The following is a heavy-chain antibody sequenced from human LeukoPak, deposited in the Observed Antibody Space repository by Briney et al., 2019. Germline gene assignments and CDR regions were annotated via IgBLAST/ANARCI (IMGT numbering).Heavy chain of an antibody. Sequence: SETLSLTCTVSGGSISSYYWSWIRQPPGKGLEWIGYIYYSGSTYYNPSLKSRVTISVDTSKNQFSLKLSSVTAADTAVYYCARGLRFLEWLSSYFDYWGQGTLVTVSS. D-gene: IGHD3-3*01. J-gene: IGHJ4*02. V-gene: IGHV4-59*12. CDR3: ARGLRFLEWLSSYFDY. CDR2: IYYSGST. CDR1: GGSISSYY.